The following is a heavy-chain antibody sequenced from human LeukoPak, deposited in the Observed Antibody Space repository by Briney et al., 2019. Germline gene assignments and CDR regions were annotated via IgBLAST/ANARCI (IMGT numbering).Heavy chain of an antibody. Sequence: HGESLKISCKGSGYSFISYWIGWVRQMPGKGLEWMGFIYPADSDTRYSPSFQGQVTISADKSISTAYLQWSSLKASDTAMYYCAKLFRYSSNWRYVELAYWGQGTLVTVSS. CDR1: GYSFISYW. CDR2: IYPADSDT. D-gene: IGHD6-13*01. V-gene: IGHV5-51*01. CDR3: AKLFRYSSNWRYVELAY. J-gene: IGHJ4*02.